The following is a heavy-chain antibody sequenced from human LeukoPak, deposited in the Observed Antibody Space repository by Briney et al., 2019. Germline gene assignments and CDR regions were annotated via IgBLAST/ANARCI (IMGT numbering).Heavy chain of an antibody. CDR1: GLTFGDYG. CDR2: INWNGGST. D-gene: IGHD1-26*01. V-gene: IGHV3-20*04. J-gene: IGHJ4*02. Sequence: GRSLRLSCTTSGLTFGDYGMSWVRQAPGKGLEWVSGINWNGGSTGYADSVKGRFTISRDNAKNSLYLQMNSLRAEDTALYYCARVKWERDLDYWGQGTLVTVSS. CDR3: ARVKWERDLDY.